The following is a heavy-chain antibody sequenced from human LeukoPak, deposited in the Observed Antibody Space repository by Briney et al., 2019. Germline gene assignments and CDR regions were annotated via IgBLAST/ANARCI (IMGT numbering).Heavy chain of an antibody. D-gene: IGHD3-10*01. Sequence: PSETLSLTCTVSGGSISSSSYYWGWIRQPPGQGLEWLGSMYYSGSTHYNASLKSRVTISVDTSKNQFSLKLSSVTAADTAVYLCARLASDYYGSGSYYYYMDVWGKGTTVTVSS. V-gene: IGHV4-39*01. J-gene: IGHJ6*03. CDR3: ARLASDYYGSGSYYYYMDV. CDR2: MYYSGST. CDR1: GGSISSSSYY.